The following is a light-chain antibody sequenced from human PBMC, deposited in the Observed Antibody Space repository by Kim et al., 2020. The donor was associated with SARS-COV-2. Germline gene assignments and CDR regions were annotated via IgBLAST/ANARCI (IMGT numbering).Light chain of an antibody. Sequence: DIVMTQSPDSLAVSLGERATINCKSSQTVLYNSNNKNFLAWYQQKPGQPPKLLIYWASTRESRVPDRFSGSGSGTDFSLTISSLQAEDVAVYYCQQYYSSPYTFGQGTKLEI. V-gene: IGKV4-1*01. CDR2: WAS. J-gene: IGKJ2*01. CDR3: QQYYSSPYT. CDR1: QTVLYNSNNKNF.